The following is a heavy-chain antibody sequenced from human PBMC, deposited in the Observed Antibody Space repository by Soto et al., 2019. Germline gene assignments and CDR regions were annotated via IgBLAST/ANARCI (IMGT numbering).Heavy chain of an antibody. CDR3: ARDAPPAVF. Sequence: QVQLVQSGAEVKKPGASVKVSCKASGYTFTSYGISWVRQAPGQGLEWMGWIRAYNGNTNDAQKLQGRVTMTTDTPASTASMELRSLRFDNTAVNSCARDAPPAVFRGQGTLVTVSS. D-gene: IGHD6-19*01. CDR2: IRAYNGNT. V-gene: IGHV1-18*01. J-gene: IGHJ4*02. CDR1: GYTFTSYG.